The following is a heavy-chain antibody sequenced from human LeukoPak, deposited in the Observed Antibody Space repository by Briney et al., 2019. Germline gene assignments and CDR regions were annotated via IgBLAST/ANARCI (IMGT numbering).Heavy chain of an antibody. V-gene: IGHV3-66*01. CDR2: IYSGGST. CDR1: GFTVSSNY. Sequence: PGGSLRLSCAVSGFTVSSNYMSWVRQAPGKGLEWVSIIYSGGSTYYADSVKGRFTISRDNSKNILYLQMNSLRAEDTALNYCARVGYTDTWYSSPPFDYWGQGTLVTVSS. CDR3: ARVGYTDTWYSSPPFDY. J-gene: IGHJ4*02. D-gene: IGHD2-15*01.